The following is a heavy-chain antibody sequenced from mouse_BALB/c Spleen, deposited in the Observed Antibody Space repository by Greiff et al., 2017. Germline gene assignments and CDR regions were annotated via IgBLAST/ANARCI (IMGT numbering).Heavy chain of an antibody. D-gene: IGHD1-2*01. CDR1: GFTFSSYT. J-gene: IGHJ4*01. CDR2: ISSGGGNT. CDR3: ARYTLGYGDYYAMDY. Sequence: EGKLVESGGGLVKPGGSLKLSCAASGFTFSSYTMSWVRQTPEKRLEWVATISSGGGNTYYPDSVKGRFTISRDNAKNNLYLQMSSLRSEDTALYYCARYTLGYGDYYAMDYWGQGTSVTVSS. V-gene: IGHV5-9*03.